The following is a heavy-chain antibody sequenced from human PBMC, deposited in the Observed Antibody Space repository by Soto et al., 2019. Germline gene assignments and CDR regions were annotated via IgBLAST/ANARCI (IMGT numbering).Heavy chain of an antibody. CDR2: ISAYNGNT. CDR3: ARDHRITMAQSADY. CDR1: GYTFISYG. Sequence: QVQLVQSGAEVKKPGASVKVSCKASGYTFISYGISWVRQAPGQGLEWMGWISAYNGNTNYAQKFQGRVTMTTDTSSSTAYMELRSLRSDDTAVYYCARDHRITMAQSADYWGQGTLVTVSS. V-gene: IGHV1-18*01. J-gene: IGHJ4*02. D-gene: IGHD3-10*01.